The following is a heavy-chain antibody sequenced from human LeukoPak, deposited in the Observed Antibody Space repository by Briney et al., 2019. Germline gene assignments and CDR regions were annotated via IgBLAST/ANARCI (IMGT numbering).Heavy chain of an antibody. D-gene: IGHD3-10*01. J-gene: IGHJ4*02. CDR1: GVSISSSSYY. CDR2: IYYSGST. Sequence: SETLSLTCTVSGVSISSSSYYWGWIRQPPGKGLEWIGSIYYSGSTYYSPSLKSRLTISVDTSKNQFSLRLTSVTAADTAVYYCASAPRRGSIGGLDYWGQGILVTVSS. V-gene: IGHV4-39*01. CDR3: ASAPRRGSIGGLDY.